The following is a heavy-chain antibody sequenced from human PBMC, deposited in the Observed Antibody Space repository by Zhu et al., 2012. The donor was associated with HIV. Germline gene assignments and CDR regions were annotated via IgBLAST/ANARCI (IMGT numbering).Heavy chain of an antibody. V-gene: IGHV4-38-2*02. J-gene: IGHJ2*01. D-gene: IGHD3-3*01. CDR1: GYSIYRGYY. CDR2: IYHSGST. CDR3: ARQRAAVLATRSQWSVYFDL. Sequence: QVQLQESGPGLVKPSETLSLTCTVSGYSIYRGYYWGWIRLPPGKGLEWIGTIYHSGSTFYSPSLKSRVTMSVDTSKNQFSLKVDSVTAADTAMYYCARQRAAVLATRSQWSVYFDLVGPGTRGHCLL.